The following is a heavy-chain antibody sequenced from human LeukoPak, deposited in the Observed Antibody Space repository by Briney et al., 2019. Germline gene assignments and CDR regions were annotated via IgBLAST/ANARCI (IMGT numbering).Heavy chain of an antibody. J-gene: IGHJ4*02. V-gene: IGHV3-23*01. CDR3: TRALIEVLAGNFDS. CDR1: GFTFSSYA. D-gene: IGHD6-19*01. Sequence: GGSLRLSCAGSGFTFSSYAMSWVRLAPGKGLEWVSAIDSSGRSTYYADSVKGRFTISRDNSKSTLYLQMNILGAGDTATYYCTRALIEVLAGNFDSWGQGTLVIVSS. CDR2: IDSSGRST.